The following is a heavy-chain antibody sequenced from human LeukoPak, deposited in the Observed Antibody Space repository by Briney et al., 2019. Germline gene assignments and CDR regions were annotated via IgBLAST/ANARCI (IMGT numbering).Heavy chain of an antibody. J-gene: IGHJ3*02. CDR2: IYYSGST. CDR1: GGSISSSSYY. CDR3: ARAGYSSSRGAFDI. D-gene: IGHD6-13*01. V-gene: IGHV4-39*07. Sequence: SETLSLTCTVSGGSISSSSYYWGWIRQPPGKGLEWIGSIYYSGSTYYNPSLKSRVTISVDTSKNQFSLKLSSVTAADTAVYYCARAGYSSSRGAFDIWGQGTMVTVSS.